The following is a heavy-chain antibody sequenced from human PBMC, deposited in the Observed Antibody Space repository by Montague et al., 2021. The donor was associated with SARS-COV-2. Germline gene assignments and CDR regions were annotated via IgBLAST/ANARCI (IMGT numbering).Heavy chain of an antibody. CDR2: IVVGSGNT. Sequence: SVKVSCKASGFTFTSSAVQWVRQARGQRLEWIGWIVVGSGNTNYAQKFQERVTMTEDTSTDTAYMELSSLRSENTAVYYCATRGIVVVPEDYYYYMDVWGKGTTVTVSS. CDR1: GFTFTSSA. J-gene: IGHJ6*03. V-gene: IGHV1-58*01. CDR3: ATRGIVVVPEDYYYYMDV. D-gene: IGHD2-2*01.